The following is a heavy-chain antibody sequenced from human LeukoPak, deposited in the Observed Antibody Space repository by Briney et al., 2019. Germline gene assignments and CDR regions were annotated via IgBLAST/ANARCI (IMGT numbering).Heavy chain of an antibody. Sequence: PGGSLRLSCAASGFTFRAYWMTWVRQAPGKGLGWVANIKQDGSEKYYVDSVKGRFTISRDNAKNSLYLQMNSLRAEDTAVYYCARDSPERGYSYGPLDNYFDYWGQGTLVTVSS. CDR2: IKQDGSEK. J-gene: IGHJ4*02. V-gene: IGHV3-7*01. CDR1: GFTFRAYW. CDR3: ARDSPERGYSYGPLDNYFDY. D-gene: IGHD5-18*01.